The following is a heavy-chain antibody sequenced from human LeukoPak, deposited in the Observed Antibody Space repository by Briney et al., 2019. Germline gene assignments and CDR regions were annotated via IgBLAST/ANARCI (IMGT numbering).Heavy chain of an antibody. J-gene: IGHJ5*02. Sequence: GGSLRLSCAASGFTFSSYAMSWVRQAPGKGLEWVSAISGSGGSTYYADSVKGRFTISRDNSKNTLYLQMNSLRAEDTAVYYCAKDGARCSSTSWYVGWFDPWGQGTLVTVSS. CDR2: ISGSGGST. CDR3: AKDGARCSSTSWYVGWFDP. V-gene: IGHV3-23*01. CDR1: GFTFSSYA. D-gene: IGHD2-2*01.